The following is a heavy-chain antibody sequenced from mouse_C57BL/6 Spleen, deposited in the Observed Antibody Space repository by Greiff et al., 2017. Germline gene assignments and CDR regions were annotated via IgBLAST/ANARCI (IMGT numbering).Heavy chain of an antibody. D-gene: IGHD1-1*01. V-gene: IGHV14-3*01. CDR2: IDPGNGNT. Sequence: VQLKQSVAELVRPGASVKLSCTASGFNINNTSMHWVKQRPEQGLEWIGRIDPGNGNTKYAAKFQGKVTITADTSSSTAYLQLSSLTSEDTAIYYGARAAVVATRRVYYAIDYWGQGTSVTVSS. CDR3: ARAAVVATRRVYYAIDY. CDR1: GFNINNTS. J-gene: IGHJ4*01.